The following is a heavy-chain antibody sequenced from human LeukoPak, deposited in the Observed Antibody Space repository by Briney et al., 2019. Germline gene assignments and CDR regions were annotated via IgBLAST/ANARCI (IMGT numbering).Heavy chain of an antibody. D-gene: IGHD3/OR15-3a*01. J-gene: IGHJ3*02. CDR2: IGGSGVNT. Sequence: QSGGSLRLSCAASGFTFSSYAMSWVRQAPGKGLEWVSGIGGSGVNTYYADSVKGRFTISRENAKNSLYLQMNTLRAGDTAVYYCARGEWTDDGAFDIWGQGTMVTVSS. CDR1: GFTFSSYA. CDR3: ARGEWTDDGAFDI. V-gene: IGHV3-23*01.